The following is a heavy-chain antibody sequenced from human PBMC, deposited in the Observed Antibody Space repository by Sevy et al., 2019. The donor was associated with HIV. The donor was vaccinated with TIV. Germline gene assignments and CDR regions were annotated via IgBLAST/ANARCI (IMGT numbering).Heavy chain of an antibody. D-gene: IGHD2-15*01. CDR2: ISYDGSNK. J-gene: IGHJ3*02. CDR1: GFTFSSYA. V-gene: IGHV3-30-3*01. Sequence: GGSLRLSCAASGFTFSSYAMHWVRQAPGKGLGWVAVISYDGSNKYYADSVKGRFTISRDNSKNTLYLQMNSLRAEDTAVYYCARPYCSGGSCYSRWGAFDIWGQGTMVTVSS. CDR3: ARPYCSGGSCYSRWGAFDI.